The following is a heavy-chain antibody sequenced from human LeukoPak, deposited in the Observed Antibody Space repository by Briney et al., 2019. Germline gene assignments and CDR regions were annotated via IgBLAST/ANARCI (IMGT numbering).Heavy chain of an antibody. V-gene: IGHV4-61*08. J-gene: IGHJ4*02. D-gene: IGHD3-10*01. CDR2: IYYSGST. CDR1: GVSISSSDYY. Sequence: KPSETLSLTCTVSGVSISSSDYYWGWIRQPPGKGLEWIGYIYYSGSTNYNPSLKSRVTISVDTSKNQFSLKLSSVTAADTAVYYCARGTELLWFGELLSSHFDYWGQGTLVTVSS. CDR3: ARGTELLWFGELLSSHFDY.